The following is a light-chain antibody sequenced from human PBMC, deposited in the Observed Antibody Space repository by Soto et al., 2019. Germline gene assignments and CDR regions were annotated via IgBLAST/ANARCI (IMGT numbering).Light chain of an antibody. CDR2: GAS. V-gene: IGKV3-15*01. CDR3: HQYDSWPPA. Sequence: EVVMTQSPATLSVSPGERATLSCRASEYVSSNVAWYQQKPGQAPRLLIYGASTRATGIPPRCSGRGSATDFTLTISSLQSEDFAVYYCHQYDSWPPAFGAGTKVEIK. J-gene: IGKJ4*01. CDR1: EYVSSN.